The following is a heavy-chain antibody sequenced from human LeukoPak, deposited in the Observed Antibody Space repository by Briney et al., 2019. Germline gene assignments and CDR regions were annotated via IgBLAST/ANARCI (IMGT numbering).Heavy chain of an antibody. CDR2: IKQGGREE. V-gene: IGHV3-7*03. CDR3: ARDNGGWFDT. J-gene: IGHJ5*02. CDR1: EFIFSDYW. Sequence: GGSLRLSCVAAEFIFSDYWMSWVRQAPGKWLEWVANIKQGGREEKYVSSVKGRFAISRDDAKSTLYLQMDSLSGDDTAVYYCARDNGGWFDTWGRGTLVTVSS. D-gene: IGHD3-10*01.